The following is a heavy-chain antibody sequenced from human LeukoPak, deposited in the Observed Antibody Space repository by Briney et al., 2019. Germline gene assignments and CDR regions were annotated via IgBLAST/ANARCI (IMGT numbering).Heavy chain of an antibody. CDR3: ARVGPIPYSPRTGYFDY. J-gene: IGHJ4*02. Sequence: ASVKVSCMTSGYIFNDFYIHWVRQAPGQGLEWMAIINPSGGSATYAQKFQGRVTMTRDTSTSTVYMELSSLRSEDTAVYYCARVGPIPYSPRTGYFDYWGQGTLVTVSS. D-gene: IGHD6-13*01. CDR2: INPSGGSA. V-gene: IGHV1-46*02. CDR1: GYIFNDFY.